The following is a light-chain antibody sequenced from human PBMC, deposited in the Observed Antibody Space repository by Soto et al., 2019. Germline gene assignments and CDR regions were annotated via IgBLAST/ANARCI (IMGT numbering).Light chain of an antibody. V-gene: IGKV3-20*01. CDR3: QQFGGSPPSWT. Sequence: ESVLTQSPGTLSLSPGERATLSCRASQSVSSNSLAWYQQKPGQAPRLLQYGASSRATGTLDRLSGSGSGTDFTLTIIRLEHEDFAVYYYQQFGGSPPSWTFGQGTKVEI. CDR1: QSVSSNS. CDR2: GAS. J-gene: IGKJ1*01.